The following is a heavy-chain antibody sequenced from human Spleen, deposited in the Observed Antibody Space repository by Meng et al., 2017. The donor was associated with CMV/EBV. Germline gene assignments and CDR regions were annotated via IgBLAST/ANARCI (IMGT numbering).Heavy chain of an antibody. Sequence: GESLKISCAASGFTFSSYGMHWVRQAPGKGLEWVAFIRYDGSNKYYADSVKGRFTISRDNSKNTLYLQMNSLRAEDTAVYYCAGTTVTTLIYYYYGMDLWGRGTTVTVSS. CDR2: IRYDGSNK. CDR3: AGTTVTTLIYYYYGMDL. J-gene: IGHJ6*02. CDR1: GFTFSSYG. V-gene: IGHV3-30*02. D-gene: IGHD4-11*01.